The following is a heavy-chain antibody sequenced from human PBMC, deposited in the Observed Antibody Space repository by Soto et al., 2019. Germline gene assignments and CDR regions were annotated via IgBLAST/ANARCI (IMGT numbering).Heavy chain of an antibody. J-gene: IGHJ4*02. D-gene: IGHD6-19*01. Sequence: PSKTFSLTCAISGDSVSINTAAWNWIRSSPSRGLEWLGRTYYRSNWRHDYAVSVKSRITVNPDTSKNHFSLQLNSVTPDDTAVYYCARGVAGSGFDLWGQGTLVTVSS. CDR2: TYYRSNWRH. CDR1: GDSVSINTAA. V-gene: IGHV6-1*01. CDR3: ARGVAGSGFDL.